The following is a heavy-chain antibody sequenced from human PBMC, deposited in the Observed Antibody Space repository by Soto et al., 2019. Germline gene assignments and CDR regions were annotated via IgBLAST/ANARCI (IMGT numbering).Heavy chain of an antibody. CDR3: AKLSYDSSGYYSGYFDL. D-gene: IGHD3-22*01. CDR2: ISGSGGST. CDR1: GFTFSSYA. Sequence: EVQLLESGGGLVQPGGSLRLSCAASGFTFSSYAMSWVRQAPGKGLEWVSAISGSGGSTYYADSVKGRFTISRDNSKNTLYLQMNSLRAEDTAVYYCAKLSYDSSGYYSGYFDLWGRGTLVTVSS. J-gene: IGHJ2*01. V-gene: IGHV3-23*01.